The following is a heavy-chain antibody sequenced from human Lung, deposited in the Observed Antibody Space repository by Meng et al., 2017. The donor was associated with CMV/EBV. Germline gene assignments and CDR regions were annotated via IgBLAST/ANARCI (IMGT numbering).Heavy chain of an antibody. V-gene: IGHV1-2*02. CDR3: ARGETGFGPPSAENF. CDR2: VNPDSGFT. Sequence: SGYTFTAYRIHWVRQAPRQGLEWVGWVNPDSGFTYYAQKFQGRVTLTRDTSISTAYMELTSLTSDDTAVYYCARGETGFGPPSAENFWGQGTLVTVSS. J-gene: IGHJ4*02. D-gene: IGHD3-9*01. CDR1: GYTFTAYR.